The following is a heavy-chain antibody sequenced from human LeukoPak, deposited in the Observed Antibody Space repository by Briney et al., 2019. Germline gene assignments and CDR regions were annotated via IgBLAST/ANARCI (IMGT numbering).Heavy chain of an antibody. CDR3: ARRGHYYYGMDV. CDR2: IYYSGST. D-gene: IGHD3-10*01. V-gene: IGHV4-59*08. J-gene: IGHJ6*02. Sequence: PSETLSLTCTVSAYSISDGWVWGMIRQPPGKGLEWIGYIYYSGSTNYNPSLKSRVTISVDTSKNQFSLKLSSVTAADTAVYYCARRGHYYYGMDVWGQGTTVTVSS. CDR1: AYSISDGWV.